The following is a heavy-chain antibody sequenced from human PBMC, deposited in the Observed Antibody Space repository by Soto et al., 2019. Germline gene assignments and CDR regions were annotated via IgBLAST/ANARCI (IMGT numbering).Heavy chain of an antibody. CDR1: GFTFSSYA. CDR2: ISYDGSNK. CDR3: AREVSITGTLPLAEYFQH. Sequence: GGSLRLSCAASGFTFSSYAMHWVRQAPGKGLEWVAVISYDGSNKYYADSVKGRFTISRDNSKNTLYLQMNSLRAEDTAVYYCAREVSITGTLPLAEYFQHWGQGLLVTVSS. J-gene: IGHJ1*01. D-gene: IGHD1-20*01. V-gene: IGHV3-30-3*01.